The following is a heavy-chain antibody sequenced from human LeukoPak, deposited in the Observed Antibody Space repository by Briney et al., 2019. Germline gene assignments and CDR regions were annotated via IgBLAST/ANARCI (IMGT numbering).Heavy chain of an antibody. CDR1: GYRFTSYW. J-gene: IGHJ4*02. CDR3: ARLSSSWYEY. CDR2: IYPGDSDT. D-gene: IGHD6-13*01. V-gene: IGHV5-51*01. Sequence: GESLKISFKGSGYRFTSYWIGWVRPMPGKGLEWMGIIYPGDSDTRYSPSFQGQVTISADKSISTAYLQWSSLKASDTALYYCARLSSSWYEYWGQGTLVTVSS.